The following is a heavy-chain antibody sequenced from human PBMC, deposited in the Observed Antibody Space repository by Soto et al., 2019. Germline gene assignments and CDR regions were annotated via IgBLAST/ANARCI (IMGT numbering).Heavy chain of an antibody. CDR3: ARGIDDPGWFDP. CDR1: GGSISSGGYY. Sequence: TLSLTCTVSGGSISSGGYYWSWIRQHPGKGLEWIGYIYYSGSTYYNPSLKSRVTISVDTSKNQFSLKLSSVTAADTAVYYCARGIDDPGWFDPWGQGTLVTVSS. CDR2: IYYSGST. V-gene: IGHV4-31*03. D-gene: IGHD3-16*01. J-gene: IGHJ5*02.